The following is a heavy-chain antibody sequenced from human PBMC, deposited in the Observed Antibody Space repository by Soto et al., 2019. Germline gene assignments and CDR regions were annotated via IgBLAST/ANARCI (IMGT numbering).Heavy chain of an antibody. D-gene: IGHD6-6*01. V-gene: IGHV3-43*01. Sequence: PGGSLRLSCAASGFTFDDYTMHWVRQAPGKGLEWVSLISWDGGSTYYADPVKGRFTISRDNSKNSLYLQMNSLRTEDTALYYCAKDISQLARGWYFDYWGQGTLVTVSS. CDR3: AKDISQLARGWYFDY. CDR2: ISWDGGST. J-gene: IGHJ4*02. CDR1: GFTFDDYT.